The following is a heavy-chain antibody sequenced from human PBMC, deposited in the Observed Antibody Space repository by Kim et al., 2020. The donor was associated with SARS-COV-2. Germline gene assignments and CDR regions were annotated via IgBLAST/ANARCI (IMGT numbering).Heavy chain of an antibody. J-gene: IGHJ6*02. CDR2: INTNTGNP. Sequence: ASVKVSCKASGYTFTNYTMNWVRQAPGQGLEWMGWINTNTGNPTYAQGFTGRFVFSLDTSVSTAYLQISSLKAEDTAVYYCARGTPMVRGVITTPYYYGMDVWGQGTTVTVSS. V-gene: IGHV7-4-1*02. D-gene: IGHD3-10*01. CDR1: GYTFTNYT. CDR3: ARGTPMVRGVITTPYYYGMDV.